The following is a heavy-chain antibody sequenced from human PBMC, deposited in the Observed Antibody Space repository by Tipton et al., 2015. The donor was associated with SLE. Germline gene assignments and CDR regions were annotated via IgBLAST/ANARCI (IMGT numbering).Heavy chain of an antibody. J-gene: IGHJ4*02. D-gene: IGHD4-23*01. Sequence: LSCTVSGGSISTYYWNWIRQPPGKGLEWIGFIYYTGSTNYNPSLKSRVTISVDTSKNQFSLKLSSVTAADTAVYYCAGGNSYYFDYWGQGTLVTVSS. V-gene: IGHV4-59*01. CDR1: GGSISTYY. CDR2: IYYTGST. CDR3: AGGNSYYFDY.